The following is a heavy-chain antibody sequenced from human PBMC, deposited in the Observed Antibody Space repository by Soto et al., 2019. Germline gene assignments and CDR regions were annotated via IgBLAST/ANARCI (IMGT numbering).Heavy chain of an antibody. Sequence: EVQLVESGGGLVQPGGSLRLSCAASGFTFSDHYMDWVRQAPGKGLEWVGRTSNKANSYTTEYAASVKGRFTISRDDSKNSLYLQMNSLKTEDTAVYYCARVHRDILTGYYVDYWGQGTLVTVSS. CDR2: TSNKANSYTT. CDR1: GFTFSDHY. J-gene: IGHJ4*02. CDR3: ARVHRDILTGYYVDY. D-gene: IGHD3-9*01. V-gene: IGHV3-72*01.